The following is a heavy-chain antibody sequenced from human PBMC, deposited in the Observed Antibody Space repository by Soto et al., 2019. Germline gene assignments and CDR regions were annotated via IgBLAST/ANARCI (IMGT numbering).Heavy chain of an antibody. D-gene: IGHD2-21*02. CDR3: ARAAPIVVVTAAPDY. J-gene: IGHJ4*02. CDR2: ISAYNGNT. Sequence: QVQLVQSGAEVKKPGASVKVSCKASGFTFTHYGFSWVRQAPGQGLEWMGWISAYNGNTNYTQIPQGRDTMXIDRSXXTAYMELRSLRSDDTAVYYCARAAPIVVVTAAPDYWGQGTLVTVSS. CDR1: GFTFTHYG. V-gene: IGHV1-18*01.